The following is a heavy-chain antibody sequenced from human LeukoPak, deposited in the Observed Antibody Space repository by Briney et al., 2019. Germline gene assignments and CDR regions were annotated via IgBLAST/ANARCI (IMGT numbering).Heavy chain of an antibody. CDR3: ARGPEYYLRMGYFDY. J-gene: IGHJ4*02. CDR2: INSASSHI. CDR1: GFTIATSA. Sequence: PGGSLRLSCAASGFTIATSAMNWVRQVPGKGLEWVSSINSASSHIYYAASVRGRFTISRDNAMNSVFLQMHSLGAEDTAVYYCARGPEYYLRMGYFDYWGQGILVTVSS. V-gene: IGHV3-21*01. D-gene: IGHD3-16*01.